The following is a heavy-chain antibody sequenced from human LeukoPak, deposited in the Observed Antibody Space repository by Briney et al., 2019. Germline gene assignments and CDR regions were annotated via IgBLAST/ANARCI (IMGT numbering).Heavy chain of an antibody. CDR3: ARERRDGYNRAVDY. J-gene: IGHJ4*02. CDR2: IYYSGST. Sequence: SETLSLTCTVSGGSISSYYWSWIRQPPGKGLEWIGYIYYSGSTNYNPSLRSRVTISVDTSKNQFSLKLSSVTAADTAVYYCARERRDGYNRAVDYWGQGTLVTVSS. D-gene: IGHD5-24*01. V-gene: IGHV4-59*01. CDR1: GGSISSYY.